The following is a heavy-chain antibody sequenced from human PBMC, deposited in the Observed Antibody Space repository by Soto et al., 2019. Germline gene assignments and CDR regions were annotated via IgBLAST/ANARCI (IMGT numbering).Heavy chain of an antibody. CDR3: ARKPLAHSYFDF. V-gene: IGHV4-4*07. J-gene: IGHJ4*02. CDR2: LYNAERT. Sequence: SETLSLTCTVSGDSVSNHYWSWIRQPAGKGLEWLGRLYNAERTNYNPSLKSRVTMSMDTSKNQFSLKLTSVTAADSAVYFCARKPLAHSYFDFWGQGTLVTVSS. CDR1: GDSVSNHY.